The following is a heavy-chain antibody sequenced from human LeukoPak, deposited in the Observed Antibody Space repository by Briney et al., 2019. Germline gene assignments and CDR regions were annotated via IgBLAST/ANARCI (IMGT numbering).Heavy chain of an antibody. J-gene: IGHJ4*02. V-gene: IGHV3-7*02. Sequence: PGGSLRLSCAGFGFAFSRYWMRWVRQAPGKGLEWVATVKEDGSEKYYVDSVKGRFTISRDNAKNSLYLQMNSLRVDDTAVYYCAGGGGYWGQGTLVTVSS. CDR3: AGGGGY. CDR1: GFAFSRYW. D-gene: IGHD3-10*01. CDR2: VKEDGSEK.